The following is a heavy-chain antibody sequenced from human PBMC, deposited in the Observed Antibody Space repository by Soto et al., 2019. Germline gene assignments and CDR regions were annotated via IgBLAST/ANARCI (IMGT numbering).Heavy chain of an antibody. V-gene: IGHV1-46*01. CDR1: GYTFTSYY. D-gene: IGHD3-22*01. Sequence: ASVKVSCKASGYTFTSYYMHWVRQAPGQGLEWMGIINPSGGSTSYAQKFQGRVTMTRDTSTSTVYMELSSLRSEDTAVYYCARDFYDSSGYYYYYYVMDVRGQGTTVTVSS. CDR3: ARDFYDSSGYYYYYYVMDV. CDR2: INPSGGST. J-gene: IGHJ6*02.